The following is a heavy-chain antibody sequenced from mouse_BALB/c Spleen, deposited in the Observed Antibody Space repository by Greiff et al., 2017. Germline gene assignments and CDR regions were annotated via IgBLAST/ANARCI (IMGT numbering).Heavy chain of an antibody. CDR3: ARYFNYGEDAMDY. CDR2: INPYNDGT. J-gene: IGHJ4*01. CDR1: GYTFTSYV. Sequence: EVQLVESGPELVKPGASVKMSCKASGYTFTSYVMHWVKQKPGQGLEWIGYINPYNDGTKYNEKFKGKATLTSDKSSSTAYMELSSLTSEDSAVYYCARYFNYGEDAMDYWGQGTSVTVSS. V-gene: IGHV1-14*01. D-gene: IGHD2-13*01.